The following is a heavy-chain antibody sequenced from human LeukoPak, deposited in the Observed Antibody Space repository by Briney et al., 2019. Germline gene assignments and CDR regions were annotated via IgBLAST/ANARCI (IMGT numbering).Heavy chain of an antibody. V-gene: IGHV3-13*01. J-gene: IGHJ4*02. D-gene: IGHD3-22*01. CDR3: VRLSPYDSSGYYYDY. Sequence: GGSLRLSCAASGFTFTNYGMHWVRHAIGKGLEWVSGIGTAGDTYYPGLWEGRFTIPREKAKDPADLQINNLRAWDPGGVYCVRLSPYDSSGYYYDYWGQGTLVTVSS. CDR2: IGTAGDT. CDR1: GFTFTNYG.